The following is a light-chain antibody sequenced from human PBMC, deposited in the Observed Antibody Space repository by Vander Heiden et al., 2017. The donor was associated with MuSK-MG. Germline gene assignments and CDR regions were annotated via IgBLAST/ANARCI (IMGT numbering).Light chain of an antibody. CDR2: GAS. Sequence: IVLTPSPGTLSLSPGERATLSCRASQSVSGNLLAWYQQKPGQAPRVLIYGASNRATGIPDRFSGSGSGTDFTLTISRLEPEDFAVYYCQQYGPLKVFGGGTKVEIK. CDR3: QQYGPLKV. J-gene: IGKJ4*01. V-gene: IGKV3-20*01. CDR1: QSVSGNL.